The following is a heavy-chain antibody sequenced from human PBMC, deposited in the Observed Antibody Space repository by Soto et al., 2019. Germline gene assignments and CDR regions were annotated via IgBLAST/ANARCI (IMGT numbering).Heavy chain of an antibody. D-gene: IGHD2-21*01. Sequence: GRPLGQACTAPGFPFSSYSMNWVRQAPGKGLEWVSYISSSSTIYYADSVKGRFTISRDNAKNSLYLQMNSLRDEDTAVYYCARDGAEMGPYSYYFDYWGQGTLVTVSS. V-gene: IGHV3-48*02. J-gene: IGHJ4*02. CDR3: ARDGAEMGPYSYYFDY. CDR1: GFPFSSYS. CDR2: ISSSSTI.